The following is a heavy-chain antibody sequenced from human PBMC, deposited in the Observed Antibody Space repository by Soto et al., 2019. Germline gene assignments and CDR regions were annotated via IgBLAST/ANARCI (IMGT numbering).Heavy chain of an antibody. V-gene: IGHV3-15*07. D-gene: IGHD2-21*01. Sequence: EVQLVESGGGLVKPGGSLRLSCAASGFAFNSAWMHWVRQAPGKWLDWVGRIKSKADGETTDYPAPVKGGVTISRDDSINTLYLQINSLKTQDTAVYYCAADIPDDSYPVEYWGQETLVTVS. CDR2: IKSKADGETT. CDR3: AADIPDDSYPVEY. CDR1: GFAFNSAW. J-gene: IGHJ4*02.